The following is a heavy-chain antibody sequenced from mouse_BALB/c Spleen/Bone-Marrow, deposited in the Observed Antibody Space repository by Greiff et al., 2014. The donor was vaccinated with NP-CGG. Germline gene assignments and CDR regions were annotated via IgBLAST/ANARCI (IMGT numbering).Heavy chain of an antibody. V-gene: IGHV1-14*01. D-gene: IGHD1-2*01. Sequence: EVKLMESGPELVEPGASVKMSCKASGYTFTSYVMHWVKQKPGQGLEWIGYINPYNDGTKYNEKFKGKATLTSDKSSSTAYMELSSLTSEDSAVYYCARRQFITTAAWFAYWGQGTLVTVSA. CDR2: INPYNDGT. J-gene: IGHJ3*01. CDR1: GYTFTSYV. CDR3: ARRQFITTAAWFAY.